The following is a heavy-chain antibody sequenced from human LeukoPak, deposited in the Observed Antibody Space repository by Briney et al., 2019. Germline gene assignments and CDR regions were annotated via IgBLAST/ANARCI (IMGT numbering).Heavy chain of an antibody. V-gene: IGHV3-48*01. D-gene: IGHD2-8*01. CDR3: ARAEGWSLYDY. J-gene: IGHJ4*02. CDR2: ISSSSSTI. CDR1: GFTFSSYS. Sequence: GGSLRLSCAASGFTFSSYSMNWVRQAPGKGLEWVSYISSSSSTIYYADSVKGRFTISRDNAKNSLYLQMNSLRAEDTAVYYCARAEGWSLYDYWGQGTLVTVSS.